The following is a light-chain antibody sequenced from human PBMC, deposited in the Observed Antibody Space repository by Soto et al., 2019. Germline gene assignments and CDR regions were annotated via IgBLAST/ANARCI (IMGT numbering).Light chain of an antibody. CDR3: QQYGSSPLFA. CDR1: QSVSSSY. Sequence: EIVLTESPGTLSLSPGERATLSCRASQSVSSSYLAWYQQKPGQAPRLLIYGASSRATGIPDRFSGSGSGTGFPLTISRLEPEDCAVYYCQQYGSSPLFAFGPGTKVDIK. J-gene: IGKJ3*01. V-gene: IGKV3-20*01. CDR2: GAS.